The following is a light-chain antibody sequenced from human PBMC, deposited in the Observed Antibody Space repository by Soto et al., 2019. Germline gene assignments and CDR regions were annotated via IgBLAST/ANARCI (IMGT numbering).Light chain of an antibody. CDR2: RAS. CDR1: QSISSY. V-gene: IGKV1-39*01. Sequence: DIQMTQSPSSLSASVGDRVTISCRASQSISSYLNWYQQKPGTSPRLLIYRASSVKSGVPPRFSGSRSGRDFTLTISSLRPEDIATYFCQQSYSSPPWTFGQGTKVEVK. CDR3: QQSYSSPPWT. J-gene: IGKJ1*01.